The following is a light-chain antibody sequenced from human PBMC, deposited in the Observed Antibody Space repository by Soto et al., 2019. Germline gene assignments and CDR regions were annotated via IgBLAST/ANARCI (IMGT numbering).Light chain of an antibody. Sequence: EIVMTQSPATLSVSPGERATLSCRASQSVRSNLAWYQHKPGQAPSLLIYAASTRATGIPARFSGSGSGTEFTLTISSLQSEDFAVYYCYNYDHWPLAFGGGTKVEIK. CDR3: YNYDHWPLA. J-gene: IGKJ4*01. V-gene: IGKV3-15*01. CDR1: QSVRSN. CDR2: AAS.